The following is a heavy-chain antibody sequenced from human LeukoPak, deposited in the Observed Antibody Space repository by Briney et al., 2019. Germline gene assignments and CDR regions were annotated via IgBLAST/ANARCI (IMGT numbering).Heavy chain of an antibody. J-gene: IGHJ4*02. Sequence: PGGSLRLSCAASGFTFSSYAMHWVRQAPGKGLEWVAVISYDGSNKYYADSVKGRFTISRDNSKNTLYLQMNSLRAEDTAVYYCARAHYDFWSGYYTPGYWGQGTLVTVSS. CDR3: ARAHYDFWSGYYTPGY. CDR2: ISYDGSNK. D-gene: IGHD3-3*01. V-gene: IGHV3-30*04. CDR1: GFTFSSYA.